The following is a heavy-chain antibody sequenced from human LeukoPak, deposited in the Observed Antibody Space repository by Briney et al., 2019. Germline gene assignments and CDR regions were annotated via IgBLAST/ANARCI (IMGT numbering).Heavy chain of an antibody. D-gene: IGHD3-10*01. V-gene: IGHV3-15*01. J-gene: IGHJ4*02. CDR3: TTAPYYYGSGSYRAR. Sequence: GGSLRLSCAASGFTFSSYSMNWVRQAPGKGLEWVGRIKSKTDGGTTDYAAPVKGRFTISRDDSKNTLYLQMNSLKTEDTAVYYCTTAPYYYGSGSYRARWGQGTLVTVSS. CDR1: GFTFSSYS. CDR2: IKSKTDGGTT.